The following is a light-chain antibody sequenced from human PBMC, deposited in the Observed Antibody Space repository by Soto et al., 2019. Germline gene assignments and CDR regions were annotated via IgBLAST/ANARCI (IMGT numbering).Light chain of an antibody. CDR2: AAS. V-gene: IGKV1-39*01. J-gene: IGKJ2*01. CDR3: QQSYSTPLTPIHT. CDR1: QSISSY. Sequence: DIQMTQSPSSLSASVGDRVTITCRASQSISSYLNWYQQKPGKAPKLLIYAASSLQSGVPSRFSGSGSGTDFTLTIIRLQPEDFATYYGQQSYSTPLTPIHTLGQGTKLEIK.